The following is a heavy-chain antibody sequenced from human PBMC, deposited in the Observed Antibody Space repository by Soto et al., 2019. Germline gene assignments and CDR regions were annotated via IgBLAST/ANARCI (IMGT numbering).Heavy chain of an antibody. CDR3: AKGSGYPWDFDY. CDR1: GFTFSSYA. D-gene: IGHD3-22*01. CDR2: ISGSGGST. Sequence: PGGSLRLSCAASGFTFSSYAMNWVRQAPGKGLEWVSAISGSGGSTYYADSVKGRFTISRDNSKNTLYLQMNSLRAEDTAVYYCAKGSGYPWDFDYWGQGTLVTVSS. J-gene: IGHJ4*02. V-gene: IGHV3-23*01.